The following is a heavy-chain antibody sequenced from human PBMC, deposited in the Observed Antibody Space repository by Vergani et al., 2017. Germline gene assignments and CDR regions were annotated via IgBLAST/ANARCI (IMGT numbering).Heavy chain of an antibody. J-gene: IGHJ4*02. CDR2: IKQDGSEK. D-gene: IGHD3-22*01. CDR1: GFTFSSYW. V-gene: IGHV3-7*01. Sequence: EVQLVESGGGLVQPGGSLRLSCAASGFTFSSYWMSWVRQAPGKGLEWVANIKQDGSEKYYVDSVKGRFTISRDNAKNSLYLQMNSLRAEDTAVYYCARQRGYDSSGYYRGNFDYWGQGTLVTVSS. CDR3: ARQRGYDSSGYYRGNFDY.